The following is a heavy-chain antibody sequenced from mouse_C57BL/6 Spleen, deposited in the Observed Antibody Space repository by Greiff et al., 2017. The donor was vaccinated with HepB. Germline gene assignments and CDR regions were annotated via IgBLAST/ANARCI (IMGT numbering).Heavy chain of an antibody. V-gene: IGHV14-4*01. CDR2: IDPENGDT. D-gene: IGHD1-1*01. Sequence: VQLQQSGAELVRPGASVKLSCTASGFNIKDDYMHWVKQRPEQGLEWIGWIDPENGDTEYASKFQGKATITADTSSNTAYLQLSSLTSEDTAVYYCTTDDYGSSPSYAMDYWGQGTSVTVSS. J-gene: IGHJ4*01. CDR3: TTDDYGSSPSYAMDY. CDR1: GFNIKDDY.